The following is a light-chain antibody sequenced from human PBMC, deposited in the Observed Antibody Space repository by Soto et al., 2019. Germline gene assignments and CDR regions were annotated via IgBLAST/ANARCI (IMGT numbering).Light chain of an antibody. CDR2: DVT. J-gene: IGLJ3*02. V-gene: IGLV2-11*01. Sequence: QSALTQPRSVSGSPGQSATISCTGTSGDVGAYDRVSWYQHHPTKAPKLIMYDVTNRPSGVPYRSSGSKSGSKASLTISGLQGEDEADYFFCPHAGGSPWVFVGGTKLTVL. CDR3: CPHAGGSPWV. CDR1: SGDVGAYDR.